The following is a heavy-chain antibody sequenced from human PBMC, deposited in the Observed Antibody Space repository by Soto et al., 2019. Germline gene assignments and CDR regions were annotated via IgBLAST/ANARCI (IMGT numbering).Heavy chain of an antibody. V-gene: IGHV3-7*01. CDR1: GFTFSSYW. CDR3: VRERRRSSPTLDS. J-gene: IGHJ4*02. D-gene: IGHD6-6*01. CDR2: IQQDGGDE. Sequence: GGSLRLSGAASGFTFSSYWMSWVRQAPGKGLEWVANIQQDGGDENYVDSVKGRFTIYRDNAKNPLYLQMKSLRVEATAVYYCVRERRRSSPTLDSWGQGILVTVSP.